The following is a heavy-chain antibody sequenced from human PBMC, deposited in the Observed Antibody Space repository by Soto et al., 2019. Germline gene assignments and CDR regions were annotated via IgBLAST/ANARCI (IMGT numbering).Heavy chain of an antibody. V-gene: IGHV3-23*01. D-gene: IGHD6-13*01. Sequence: PGGSLRLSCAASGFTFSSYAMNWVRQDPGKGLEWVSAISGSGSNTYYADSVKGRFTISRDNSKNTLYLQMNSLRADDTAVYYCAKRGLYSAAADFDYWAREPWSPSPQ. J-gene: IGHJ4*02. CDR1: GFTFSSYA. CDR2: ISGSGSNT. CDR3: AKRGLYSAAADFDY.